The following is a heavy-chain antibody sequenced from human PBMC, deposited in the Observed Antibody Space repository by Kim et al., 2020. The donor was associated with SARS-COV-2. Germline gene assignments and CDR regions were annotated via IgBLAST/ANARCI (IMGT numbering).Heavy chain of an antibody. J-gene: IGHJ4*02. Sequence: SVKVSCKASGGTFSSYAISWVRQAPGQGLEWMGGIIPIFGTANYAQKFQGRVTITADESTSTAYMELSSLRSEETAVYYCARSREEITIFGVVITPANYWGQGTLLTVSS. CDR2: IIPIFGTA. V-gene: IGHV1-69*13. CDR1: GGTFSSYA. CDR3: ARSREEITIFGVVITPANY. D-gene: IGHD3-3*01.